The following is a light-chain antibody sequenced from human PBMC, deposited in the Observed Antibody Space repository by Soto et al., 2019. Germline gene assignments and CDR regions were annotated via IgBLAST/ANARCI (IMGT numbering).Light chain of an antibody. CDR2: DAS. Sequence: DIQITQSPSTLSASEGDRVTITCRASQSISSWLAWYQQKPEKAPKLLIYDASSLESGVPSRFSGSGSGTEFTLTISSLQPDDFATYYCQQYNSYTGTFGQGTKVDIK. CDR1: QSISSW. V-gene: IGKV1-5*01. CDR3: QQYNSYTGT. J-gene: IGKJ1*01.